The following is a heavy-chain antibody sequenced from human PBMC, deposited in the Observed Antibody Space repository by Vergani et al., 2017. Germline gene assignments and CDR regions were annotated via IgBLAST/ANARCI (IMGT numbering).Heavy chain of an antibody. CDR1: EYSFGNYW. CDR2: IYPADSDT. J-gene: IGHJ4*02. V-gene: IGHV5-51*01. D-gene: IGHD1-1*01. Sequence: EVELVQSGPEMRKPGESLKISCKGSEYSFGNYWIGWVRQMPGKGLEWLGIIYPADSDTRYRPSFQGQVTISADKSISTALLQWDSLKASDTALYYCARHTTYTDSWGQGTLVTVSS. CDR3: ARHTTYTDS.